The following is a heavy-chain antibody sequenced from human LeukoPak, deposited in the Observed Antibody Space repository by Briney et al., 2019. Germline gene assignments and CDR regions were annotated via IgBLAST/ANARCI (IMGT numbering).Heavy chain of an antibody. Sequence: GGSLRLSCAASGFTFSNYAMSWVRQAPGKGLEWAPGKGLEWVSSISSNGGTTYYADSVKGRFTISRDNSKNTLYLQMNSLRAEDTAVYYCARDSFGELLWIDYWGQGTLVTVSS. CDR3: ARDSFGELLWIDY. V-gene: IGHV3-23*01. D-gene: IGHD3-10*01. CDR1: GFTFSNYA. J-gene: IGHJ4*02. CDR2: ISSNGGTT.